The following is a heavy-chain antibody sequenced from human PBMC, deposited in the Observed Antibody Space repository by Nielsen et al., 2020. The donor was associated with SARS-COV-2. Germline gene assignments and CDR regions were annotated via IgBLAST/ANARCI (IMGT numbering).Heavy chain of an antibody. CDR2: IYYSGST. D-gene: IGHD3-3*01. CDR1: GGSISSYY. J-gene: IGHJ5*02. CDR3: ARELPRSITIFGVVTRGGWFDP. V-gene: IGHV4-59*01. Sequence: SETLSLTCTVSGGSISSYYWSWIRQPPGKGLEWIGYIYYSGSTNYNPSLKSRVTISVDTSKNQFSLKLSSVTAADTAVCYCARELPRSITIFGVVTRGGWFDPWGQGTLVTVSS.